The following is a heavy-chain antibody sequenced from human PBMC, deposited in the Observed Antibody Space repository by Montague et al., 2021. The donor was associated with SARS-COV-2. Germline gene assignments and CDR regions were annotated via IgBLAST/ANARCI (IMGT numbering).Heavy chain of an antibody. CDR1: DGSFSDYS. CDR3: ARGRQHINMVVVVVTGGEYYFDF. J-gene: IGHJ4*02. D-gene: IGHD3-22*01. Sequence: SETLSLTCAVYDGSFSDYSWTWIRQPPGKGLEWTGEINHRGSTNYNPSLKSRVTISVDTSKNQFSLKMTSVNAADTAVYYCARGRQHINMVVVVVTGGEYYFDFWGQGTLVAVPS. V-gene: IGHV4-34*01. CDR2: INHRGST.